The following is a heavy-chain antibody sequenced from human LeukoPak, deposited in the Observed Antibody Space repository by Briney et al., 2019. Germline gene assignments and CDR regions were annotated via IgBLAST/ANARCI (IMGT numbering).Heavy chain of an antibody. V-gene: IGHV1-2*02. CDR3: AREGSYCVGGDCYSFDF. J-gene: IGHJ4*02. D-gene: IGHD2-21*02. Sequence: ASVKVSCKASGYRFISNYIQWVRQTPGLGPEWMGWMHPGNGNTRYAEKFQGRVTMTRDTSINTAYLDLSSLRSDDTAVYYCAREGSYCVGGDCYSFDFWGQGTLITVSS. CDR2: MHPGNGNT. CDR1: GYRFISNY.